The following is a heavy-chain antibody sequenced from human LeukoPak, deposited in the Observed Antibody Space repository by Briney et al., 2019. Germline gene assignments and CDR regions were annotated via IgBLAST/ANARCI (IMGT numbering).Heavy chain of an antibody. J-gene: IGHJ3*02. Sequence: SETLSLTCAVSGGSISSSYWSWIRQPPGKGLEWIGYIYYSGSAYSNPSLKSRVTTSLDTSKNQFSLKLTSVTAADTAVYYCAREDYPYAFDIWGQGTMVTVSS. CDR3: AREDYPYAFDI. CDR2: IYYSGSA. V-gene: IGHV4-59*01. CDR1: GGSISSSY. D-gene: IGHD4-17*01.